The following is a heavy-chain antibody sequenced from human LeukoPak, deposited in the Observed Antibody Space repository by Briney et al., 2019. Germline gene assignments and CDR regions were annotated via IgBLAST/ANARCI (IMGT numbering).Heavy chain of an antibody. CDR3: ATEPYYYDSSGYYPSDY. CDR2: FDPEDGET. D-gene: IGHD3-22*01. J-gene: IGHJ4*02. V-gene: IGHV1-24*01. CDR1: GYTLTELS. Sequence: ASVTVSCKVSGYTLTELSMHWVRQAPGKGLEWMGGFDPEDGETIYAQKFQGRVTMTEDTSTDTAYMELSSLRPEDTAVYYCATEPYYYDSSGYYPSDYWGQGTLVTVSS.